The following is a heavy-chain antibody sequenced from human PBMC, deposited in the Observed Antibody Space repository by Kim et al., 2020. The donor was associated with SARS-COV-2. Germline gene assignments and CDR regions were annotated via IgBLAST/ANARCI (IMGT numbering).Heavy chain of an antibody. CDR3: ARGVVVAPSPFDY. J-gene: IGHJ4*02. D-gene: IGHD2-15*01. V-gene: IGHV1-46*01. Sequence: YAQKFQGRVTMTRDTSTSTVYMELSSLRSEDTAVYYCARGVVVAPSPFDYWGQGTLVTVSS.